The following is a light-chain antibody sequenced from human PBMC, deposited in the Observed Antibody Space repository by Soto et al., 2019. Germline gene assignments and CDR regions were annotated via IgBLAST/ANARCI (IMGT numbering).Light chain of an antibody. CDR1: NSNIGRNS. Sequence: QSVLTQPPSASATPGQRVTISCSGGNSNIGRNSVNWYQQLPGTAPKLLMYSDNQRPSGVPDRFSCSKSGTSASLAISGLQSEDEADSYCAAWDDSLSGYVFGTGTKVNGL. CDR3: AAWDDSLSGYV. V-gene: IGLV1-44*01. J-gene: IGLJ1*01. CDR2: SDN.